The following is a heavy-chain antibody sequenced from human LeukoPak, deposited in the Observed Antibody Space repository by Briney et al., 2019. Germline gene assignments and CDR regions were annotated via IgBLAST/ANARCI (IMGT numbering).Heavy chain of an antibody. D-gene: IGHD6-13*01. CDR3: ASAYSSSWYSFDY. CDR2: IYSGGST. CDR1: EFSVGSNY. J-gene: IGHJ4*02. V-gene: IGHV3-66*01. Sequence: PGGSLRLSCAASEFSVGSNYMTWVRQAPGKGLEWVSLIYSGGSTYYADSVKGRFTISRDNSKNTLYLQMNSLRAEDTAVYYCASAYSSSWYSFDYWGQGTLVTVSS.